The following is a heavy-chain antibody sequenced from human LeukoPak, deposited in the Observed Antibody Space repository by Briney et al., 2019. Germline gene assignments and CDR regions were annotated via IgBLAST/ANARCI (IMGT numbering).Heavy chain of an antibody. CDR2: ISSSSTT. D-gene: IGHD2-15*01. CDR1: GSTFSSYS. V-gene: IGHV3-48*01. J-gene: IGHJ4*02. Sequence: GGSLRLSCVNTGSTFSSYSMNWVRQAPGKGLEWVSYISSSSTTNYADSVKGRFTISRDNAKKSVYLQMNSLRAEDTAVYYCATVVVMDTSYWGQGTLVIVSS. CDR3: ATVVVMDTSY.